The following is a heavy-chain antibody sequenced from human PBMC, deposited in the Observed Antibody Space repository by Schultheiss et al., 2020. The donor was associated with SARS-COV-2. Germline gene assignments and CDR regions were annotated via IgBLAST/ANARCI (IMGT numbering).Heavy chain of an antibody. D-gene: IGHD6-13*01. CDR1: EFTFSNYD. Sequence: GGSLRLSCAASEFTFSNYDMHWVRQAPGKGPEWVAAISYDGDRKYYADSVKGRFTISRDNSNNAQYLQMNSLRPEDTGVYYCAKCPKVHGSTWYFDYWGQGTLVTVSS. CDR2: ISYDGDRK. J-gene: IGHJ4*02. V-gene: IGHV3-30*18. CDR3: AKCPKVHGSTWYFDY.